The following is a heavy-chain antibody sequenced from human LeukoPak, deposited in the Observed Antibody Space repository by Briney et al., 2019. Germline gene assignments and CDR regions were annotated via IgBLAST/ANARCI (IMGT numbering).Heavy chain of an antibody. V-gene: IGHV3-9*01. Sequence: GGSLRLSCAASGFTFDDYAMHWVRQAPGKGLEWVSGISWNSGSIGYADSVKGRFTISRDNAKNSLYLQMNSLRAEDTALYYCAKARTDYYGSGSYPLDYWGQGTLVTVSS. CDR3: AKARTDYYGSGSYPLDY. CDR2: ISWNSGSI. J-gene: IGHJ4*02. D-gene: IGHD3-10*01. CDR1: GFTFDDYA.